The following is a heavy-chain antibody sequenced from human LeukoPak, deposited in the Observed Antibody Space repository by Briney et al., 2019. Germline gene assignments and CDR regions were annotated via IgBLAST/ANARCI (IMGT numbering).Heavy chain of an antibody. V-gene: IGHV5-51*01. CDR3: ARLLGYYYDSSGYHDAFDI. CDR1: GYSFTSYW. D-gene: IGHD3-22*01. Sequence: PGESLKISCKGSGYSFTSYWIGWVRQMPGKGLEWMGIIYPGDSDTRYSPSSQGQVTISADKSISTAYLQWSSLKASDTAMYYCARLLGYYYDSSGYHDAFDIWGQGTMVTVSP. CDR2: IYPGDSDT. J-gene: IGHJ3*02.